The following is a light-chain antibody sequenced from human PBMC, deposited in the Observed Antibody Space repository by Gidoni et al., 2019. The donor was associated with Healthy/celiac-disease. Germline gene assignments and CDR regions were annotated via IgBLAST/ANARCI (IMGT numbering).Light chain of an antibody. CDR1: QSISSY. V-gene: IGKV1-39*01. CDR2: AAS. Sequence: DIQMTQSPSSLPASVGDRVTITCRASQSISSYLNWYQQKPGKAPKLLIYAASSLQSGVPSRFSGSGSGTDFTLTINSLQPEDFATYYCQQSYSTPRLTFGGGTKVEIK. CDR3: QQSYSTPRLT. J-gene: IGKJ4*01.